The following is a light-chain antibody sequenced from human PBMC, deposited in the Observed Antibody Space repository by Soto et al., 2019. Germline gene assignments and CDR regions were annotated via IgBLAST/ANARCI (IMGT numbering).Light chain of an antibody. CDR1: QSVSSN. J-gene: IGKJ1*01. CDR2: GAS. CDR3: QQYNTWPRT. Sequence: EIVMTQSPATLSVSPGERATLSCRASQSVSSNLAWYQQKPGQAPRLLIYGASTRATAVPARFTASGSGTEFTLTISSLQYEDFGVYYCQQYNTWPRTFGQGTKLHIK. V-gene: IGKV3-15*01.